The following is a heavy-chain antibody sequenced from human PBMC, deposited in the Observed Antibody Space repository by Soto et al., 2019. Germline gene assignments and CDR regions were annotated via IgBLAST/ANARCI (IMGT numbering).Heavy chain of an antibody. CDR1: GFTVSSTY. J-gene: IGHJ4*02. V-gene: IGHV3-53*01. Sequence: PGXSLRLSCAASGFTVSSTYISWVHQAPGKGLEWVSVIYSGGSTYYADSVKGRFTISRDNSKNTLYLQMNRLRAEDTAVYYCARSGYSYGPFDYWGQGTLVTVSS. CDR2: IYSGGST. CDR3: ARSGYSYGPFDY. D-gene: IGHD5-18*01.